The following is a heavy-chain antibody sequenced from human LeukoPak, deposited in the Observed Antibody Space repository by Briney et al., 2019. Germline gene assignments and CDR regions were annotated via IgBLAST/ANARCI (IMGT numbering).Heavy chain of an antibody. J-gene: IGHJ4*02. CDR2: ISYDGSNK. CDR1: GFTFSSYA. D-gene: IGHD3-10*01. Sequence: GGSLRLSCAASGFTFSSYAMHWVRQAPGKGLEWVAVISYDGSNKYYADSVKGRFTISRDNSKNTLYLQMNSLRAEDTAVYYCAKYHYGSGSYYKRPDYFDYWGQGTLVTVSS. V-gene: IGHV3-30-3*02. CDR3: AKYHYGSGSYYKRPDYFDY.